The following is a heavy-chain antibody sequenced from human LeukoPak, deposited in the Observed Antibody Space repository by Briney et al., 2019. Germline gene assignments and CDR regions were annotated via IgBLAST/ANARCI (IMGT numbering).Heavy chain of an antibody. CDR3: ARHATTVTTFFDY. D-gene: IGHD4-17*01. J-gene: IGHJ4*02. V-gene: IGHV3-53*01. CDR2: IYSGGST. CDR1: GFTVSSNY. Sequence: GGSLRLSCAASGFTVSSNYMSWVRQAPGKGLEWVSVIYSGGSTYYADSVKGRFTISRDNSKNTLYLQMNSLRAEDTAVYYCARHATTVTTFFDYWGQGTLVTVSS.